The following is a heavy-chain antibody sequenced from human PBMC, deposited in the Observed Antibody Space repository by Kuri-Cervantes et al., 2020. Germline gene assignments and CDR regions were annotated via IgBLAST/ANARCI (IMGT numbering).Heavy chain of an antibody. V-gene: IGHV3-9*01. CDR2: ISWNSGSI. CDR3: ARAMAYSSSH. D-gene: IGHD6-19*01. J-gene: IGHJ4*02. CDR1: GFTFDDYA. Sequence: GGSLRLSCAASGFTFDDYAMHWVRQAPGKGPEWVSGISWNSGSIGYANSVKGRSTISRDNAKNSLYLQMNSLRAEDTAVYYCARAMAYSSSHWGQGTLVTVSS.